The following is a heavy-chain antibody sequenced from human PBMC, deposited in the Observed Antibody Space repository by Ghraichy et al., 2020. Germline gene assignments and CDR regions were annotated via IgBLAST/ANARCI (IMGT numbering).Heavy chain of an antibody. CDR3: ARERDYDSSGYYWSGFMY. V-gene: IGHV4-4*07. CDR2: IYTSGST. CDR1: GGSISSYY. J-gene: IGHJ4*02. D-gene: IGHD3-22*01. Sequence: SETLSLTCTVSGGSISSYYWSWIRQPAGKGLEWIGRIYTSGSTNYNPSLKSRVTMSVETSKNQFSLKLSSVTAADTAVYYCARERDYDSSGYYWSGFMYWGQGTLVTVSS.